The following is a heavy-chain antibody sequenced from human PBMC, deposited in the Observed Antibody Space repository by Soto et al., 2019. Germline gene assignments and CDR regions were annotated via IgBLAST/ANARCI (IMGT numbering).Heavy chain of an antibody. Sequence: QVQLVQSGAEVKKPGSSVKVSCKASGGTFSSYAISWVRQAPGQGLEWMGGIIPIFGTANYAQKFQGRVAITAYESTSTAYMEQSSLRSEDTAVYYCASSVAKYYYYGMDVWGQGTTVTVSS. CDR2: IIPIFGTA. V-gene: IGHV1-69*12. J-gene: IGHJ6*02. D-gene: IGHD5-12*01. CDR3: ASSVAKYYYYGMDV. CDR1: GGTFSSYA.